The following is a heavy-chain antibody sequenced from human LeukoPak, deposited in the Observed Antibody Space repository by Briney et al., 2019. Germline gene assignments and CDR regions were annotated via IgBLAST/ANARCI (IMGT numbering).Heavy chain of an antibody. CDR2: TKHSGVS. CDR3: ARGGRLAPGMFEH. J-gene: IGHJ4*02. CDR1: GGSFSDYY. Sequence: SETLSLTCAVYGGSFSDYYWSWIRQTPGKGFEWIGETKHSGVSNYNPSLKSRATISVDTSKNQFSLELNSATAADTAVYFCARGGRLAPGMFEHWGQGTLVIVSS. V-gene: IGHV4-34*01. D-gene: IGHD6-13*01.